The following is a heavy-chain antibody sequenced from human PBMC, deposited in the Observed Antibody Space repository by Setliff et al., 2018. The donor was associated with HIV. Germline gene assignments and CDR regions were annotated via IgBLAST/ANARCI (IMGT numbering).Heavy chain of an antibody. J-gene: IGHJ5*02. CDR3: AGVYYNLWSSYFWEHVQLDP. Sequence: SETLSLTCAVSGYSISSGYYWGWIRQPPGKGLEWIGNIYHSGSTYYNPSLKSRVTISVDTSKNQFSLKLSSVTAADTAVYYCAGVYYNLWSSYFWEHVQLDPWGQGTRVTVSS. CDR1: GYSISSGYY. D-gene: IGHD3-3*01. CDR2: IYHSGST. V-gene: IGHV4-38-2*01.